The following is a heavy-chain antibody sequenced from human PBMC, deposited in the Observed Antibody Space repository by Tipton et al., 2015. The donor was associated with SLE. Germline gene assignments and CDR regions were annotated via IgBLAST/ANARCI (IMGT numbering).Heavy chain of an antibody. CDR1: GGSISSTNYY. D-gene: IGHD3/OR15-3a*01. CDR3: ARHLLLADWTPFDY. J-gene: IGHJ4*02. Sequence: TLSLTCTVSGGSISSTNYYWAWIRQPPGKGLEWIGSIYYSGSTYYNPSLKSRVTISVDTSKNQFSLKLSSVTAADTSIYYCARHLLLADWTPFDYWGQGTLATVSS. V-gene: IGHV4-39*01. CDR2: IYYSGST.